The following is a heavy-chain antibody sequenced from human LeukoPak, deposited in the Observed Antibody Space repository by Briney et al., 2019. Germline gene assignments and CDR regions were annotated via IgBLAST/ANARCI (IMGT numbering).Heavy chain of an antibody. CDR1: GGSISSSSYY. CDR3: AGIEYYYDSSGQPNPLDAFDI. D-gene: IGHD3-22*01. CDR2: IYYSGGT. V-gene: IGHV4-39*07. Sequence: MSSETLSLTCTVSGGSISSSSYYWGWIRQPPGKGLEWIGSIYYSGGTYYNPSLKSRVTISVDKSKNQFSLKLSSVTAANTAVYYCAGIEYYYDSSGQPNPLDAFDIWGQGTMVTVSS. J-gene: IGHJ3*02.